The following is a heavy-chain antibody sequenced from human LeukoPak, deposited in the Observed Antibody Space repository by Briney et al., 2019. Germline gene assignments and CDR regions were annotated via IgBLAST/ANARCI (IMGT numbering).Heavy chain of an antibody. CDR2: IYYSGSA. Sequence: PSETLSLTCTVSGGSISGLYWGWIRQPPGKGLEWIGFIYYSGSANYNPSLKSRVTMSVDMSKNQFSLKLSSVTAADTAFYYCARDRDSSGWFDYWGQGALVTVSS. CDR1: GGSISGLY. D-gene: IGHD6-19*01. V-gene: IGHV4-59*11. J-gene: IGHJ4*02. CDR3: ARDRDSSGWFDY.